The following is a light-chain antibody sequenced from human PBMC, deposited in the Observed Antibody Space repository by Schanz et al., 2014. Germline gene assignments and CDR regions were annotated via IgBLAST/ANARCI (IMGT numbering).Light chain of an antibody. J-gene: IGKJ4*01. CDR3: QQRTSWPLT. Sequence: EIVMTHSPATLSVSPGERATLSCWASQSVSSSYLAWYQQKPGQAPRLLIYGASSRATGIPDRFSGSGSGTDFTLTISRLEPEDFAVYYCQQRTSWPLTFGGGTKVEIK. CDR1: QSVSSSY. CDR2: GAS. V-gene: IGKV3D-20*02.